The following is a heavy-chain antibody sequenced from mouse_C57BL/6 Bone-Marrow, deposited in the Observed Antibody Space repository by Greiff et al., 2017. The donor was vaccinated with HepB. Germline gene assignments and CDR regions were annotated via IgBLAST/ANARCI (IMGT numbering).Heavy chain of an antibody. V-gene: IGHV1-72*01. CDR1: GYTFTSYW. CDR3: AREPYYDGRTSWFAY. J-gene: IGHJ3*01. Sequence: QVQLQQPGAELVKPGASVTLSCKASGYTFTSYWMHWVKQRPGRGLEWIGRIDPNSGGTQYNEKFKSKATLTVDKPSSTAYMQLSSLTSEDSAVYDCAREPYYDGRTSWFAYWGQGTLVTVSA. CDR2: IDPNSGGT. D-gene: IGHD1-1*01.